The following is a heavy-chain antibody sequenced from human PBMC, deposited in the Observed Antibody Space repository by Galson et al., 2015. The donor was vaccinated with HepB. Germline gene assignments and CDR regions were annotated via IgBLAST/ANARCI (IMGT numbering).Heavy chain of an antibody. CDR1: GFTFSSYG. CDR2: IWYDGSNK. CDR3: ARDPTLTGGTAIAVAVLDY. Sequence: SLRLSCAASGFTFSSYGMHWVRQAPGKGLEWVAVIWYDGSNKYYADSVKGRFTISRDNSKNTLYLQMNSLRAEDTAVYYCARDPTLTGGTAIAVAVLDYWGQGTLVTVSS. V-gene: IGHV3-33*01. J-gene: IGHJ4*02. D-gene: IGHD6-19*01.